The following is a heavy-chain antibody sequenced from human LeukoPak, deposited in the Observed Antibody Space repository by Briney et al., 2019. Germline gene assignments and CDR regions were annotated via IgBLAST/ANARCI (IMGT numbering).Heavy chain of an antibody. Sequence: GGSLRLSCAASGFTFSDYYMSWIRQAPGKGLEWISYISSSGSTIYYADSVQGRFTISRDNAKNSLYLQVNSLRAEDTAVYYCARRMPFGELYFDYWGQGTLVTVSS. CDR1: GFTFSDYY. J-gene: IGHJ4*02. D-gene: IGHD3-10*01. CDR2: ISSSGSTI. CDR3: ARRMPFGELYFDY. V-gene: IGHV3-11*01.